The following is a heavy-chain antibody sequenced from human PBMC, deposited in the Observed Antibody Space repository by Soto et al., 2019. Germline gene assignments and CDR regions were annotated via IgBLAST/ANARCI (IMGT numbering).Heavy chain of an antibody. CDR1: GFTFSSYA. J-gene: IGHJ6*02. CDR3: AKYSGYYGSGSYSNYYYGMDV. CDR2: ISGSGGST. D-gene: IGHD3-10*01. Sequence: PGGSLRLSCAASGFTFSSYAMSWVRQAPGKGLEWVSAISGSGGSTYYADSVKGRFTISRDNSKNTLYLQMNSLRAEDTAVYYCAKYSGYYGSGSYSNYYYGMDVWGQGTTVTVSS. V-gene: IGHV3-23*01.